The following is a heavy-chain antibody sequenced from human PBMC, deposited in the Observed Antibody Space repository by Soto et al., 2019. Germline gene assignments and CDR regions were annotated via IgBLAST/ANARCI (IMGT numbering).Heavy chain of an antibody. V-gene: IGHV4-34*01. D-gene: IGHD3-22*01. CDR2: INHSGST. Sequence: PSETLSLTCAVYGGSFSGYYWSWIRQPPVKGLEWIGEINHSGSTNYNPSLKSRVTISVDTSKNQFSLKLSSVTAADTAVYYCARDRLYDSSGNNWFDPWGQGTLVTVSS. J-gene: IGHJ5*02. CDR1: GGSFSGYY. CDR3: ARDRLYDSSGNNWFDP.